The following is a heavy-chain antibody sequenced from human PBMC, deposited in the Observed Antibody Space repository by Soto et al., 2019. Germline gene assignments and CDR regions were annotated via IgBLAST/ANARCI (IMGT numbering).Heavy chain of an antibody. J-gene: IGHJ4*02. CDR2: FNPNSGDT. D-gene: IGHD2-21*01. CDR1: GYILTAYS. V-gene: IGHV1-2*02. CDR3: AREASSVISLDY. Sequence: ASVKVSCKASGYILTAYSMHWVRQAPGQGLEWVGWFNPNSGDTIYAQKFQGRVTLTRDTSISTAYMELYSLRSDDTAVYYCAREASSVISLDYWGQGTLVTVSS.